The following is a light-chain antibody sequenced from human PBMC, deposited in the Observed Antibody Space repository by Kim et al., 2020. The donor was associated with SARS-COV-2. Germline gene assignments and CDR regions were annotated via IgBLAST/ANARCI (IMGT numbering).Light chain of an antibody. V-gene: IGLV3-25*03. CDR2: KAT. Sequence: SYELTQPPSASLSPGQTARITCSGDALAKQFASWYQLRPGQAPVLAIYKATERPSGNPGRFSGTCSGTTVTLAISGVQAEDEADYYCQAADTTGTSVLFGGGTQLTVL. J-gene: IGLJ2*01. CDR3: QAADTTGTSVL. CDR1: ALAKQF.